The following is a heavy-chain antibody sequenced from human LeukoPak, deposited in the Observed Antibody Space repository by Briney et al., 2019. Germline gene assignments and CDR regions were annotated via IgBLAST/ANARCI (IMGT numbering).Heavy chain of an antibody. CDR3: ARDNHLTFDY. CDR2: ISGSSSYI. V-gene: IGHV3-21*01. J-gene: IGHJ4*02. CDR1: GFTFSTYN. D-gene: IGHD1-14*01. Sequence: GGSLRLSCAASGFTFSTYNMNWVRQAPGKGLEWVSSISGSSSYIYYADSVKGRFSISRDNAKNSLYLQMNSLRAEDTAVYYCARDNHLTFDYWGQGTLVTVSS.